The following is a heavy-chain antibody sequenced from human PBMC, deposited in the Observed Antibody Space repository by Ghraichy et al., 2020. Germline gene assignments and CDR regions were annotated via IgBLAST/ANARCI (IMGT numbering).Heavy chain of an antibody. CDR3: ARGEPTYYYGSGSYYKGLVSRLDY. CDR1: GFTFSSYG. Sequence: GGSLRLSCAASGFTFSSYGMHWVRQAPGKGLEWVAVIWYDGSNKYYADSVKGRFTISRDNSKNTLYLQMNSLRAEDTAVYYCARGEPTYYYGSGSYYKGLVSRLDYWGQGTLVTVSS. D-gene: IGHD3-10*01. V-gene: IGHV3-33*01. J-gene: IGHJ4*02. CDR2: IWYDGSNK.